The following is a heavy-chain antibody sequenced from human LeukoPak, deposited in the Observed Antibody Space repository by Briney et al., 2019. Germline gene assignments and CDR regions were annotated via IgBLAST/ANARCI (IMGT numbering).Heavy chain of an antibody. D-gene: IGHD6-13*01. CDR2: IKKDGSEK. Sequence: GGSLRLSCAASGFTFSSSWMSSVRPAPGKGLEWVANIKKDGSEKYYVDSVKCRFTISRDNAKNPLYLQMNSLRAEDTAVYYCARDTGITASADQFDYWGQGTLVTVSS. J-gene: IGHJ4*02. V-gene: IGHV3-7*01. CDR1: GFTFSSSW. CDR3: ARDTGITASADQFDY.